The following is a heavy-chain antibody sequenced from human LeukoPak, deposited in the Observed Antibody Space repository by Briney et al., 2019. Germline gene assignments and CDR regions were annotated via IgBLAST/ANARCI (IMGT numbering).Heavy chain of an antibody. CDR1: GFTFSSYG. V-gene: IGHV3-30*02. CDR2: IRYDGSNK. Sequence: GGSLRLSCAASGFTFSSYGMHWVRQAPGKGLEWVAFIRYDGSNKYYADSVKGRFTISRDNAKNSLYLQMNSLRAEDTAVYYCARVRGSRYYYYGMDVWGQGTTVTVSS. J-gene: IGHJ6*02. CDR3: ARVRGSRYYYYGMDV. D-gene: IGHD3-10*01.